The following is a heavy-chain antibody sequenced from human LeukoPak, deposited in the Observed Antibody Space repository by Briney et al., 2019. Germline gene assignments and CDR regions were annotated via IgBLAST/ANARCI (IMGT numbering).Heavy chain of an antibody. D-gene: IGHD1-14*01. CDR2: IYPGDSDT. J-gene: IGHJ3*02. V-gene: IGHV5-51*01. CDR1: GYVFTSYW. Sequence: GESLKISCKASGYVFTSYWIGWVRQMPGTGLEWMGIIYPGDSDTRYSPSFQGQVTISADKSISTAYLQWSSLKASDTAMYYCARQEGASYNPFDIWGQGTMVTVSS. CDR3: ARQEGASYNPFDI.